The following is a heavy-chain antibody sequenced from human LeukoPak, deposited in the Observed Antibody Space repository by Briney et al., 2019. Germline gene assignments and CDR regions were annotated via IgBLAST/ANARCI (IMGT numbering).Heavy chain of an antibody. J-gene: IGHJ4*02. CDR2: ISSSGSTI. Sequence: GGSLRLSCAASGFTFSSYEMNWVRQAPGKGLEWVSYISSSGSTIYYADSVKGRFTISRDNAKNSLYLQMNSLRAEDTAVYYCAILAVTYYFDYWGQGTLVTVSS. V-gene: IGHV3-48*03. D-gene: IGHD2-21*02. CDR1: GFTFSSYE. CDR3: AILAVTYYFDY.